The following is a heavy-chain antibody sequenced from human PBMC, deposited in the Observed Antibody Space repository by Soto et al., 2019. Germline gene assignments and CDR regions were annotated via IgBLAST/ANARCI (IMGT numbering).Heavy chain of an antibody. V-gene: IGHV4-59*13. CDR2: AYYSGTA. Sequence: SETLSLTCAVSGASFSGSYWSWIRQPPGKGLEWIGYAYYSGTAVYNPSLKSRVSISVDTSKNHVSLRLKSVTAADTAVYYCAVWSALTQYYFDSWDHGKLVTVSS. D-gene: IGHD3-3*01. CDR1: GASFSGSY. J-gene: IGHJ4*01. CDR3: AVWSALTQYYFDS.